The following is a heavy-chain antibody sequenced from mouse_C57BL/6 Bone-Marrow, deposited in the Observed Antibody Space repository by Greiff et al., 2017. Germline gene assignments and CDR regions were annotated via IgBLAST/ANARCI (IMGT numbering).Heavy chain of an antibody. CDR2: SRNKANDYTT. Sequence: EVNLVESGGGLVQSGRSLRLSCATSGFTFSDFYMEWVRQAPGKGLEWIAASRNKANDYTTEYSASVKGRFIVSRDTSQSILYLQMNALRAEDTAIYYCARVPYYYGSSPSYWYFDVWGTGTTVTVSS. CDR3: ARVPYYYGSSPSYWYFDV. J-gene: IGHJ1*03. CDR1: GFTFSDFY. V-gene: IGHV7-1*01. D-gene: IGHD1-1*01.